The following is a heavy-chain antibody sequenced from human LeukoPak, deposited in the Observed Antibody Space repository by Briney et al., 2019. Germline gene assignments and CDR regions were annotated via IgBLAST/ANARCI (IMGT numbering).Heavy chain of an antibody. J-gene: IGHJ3*02. CDR1: GFTFDEYA. CDR2: ISGDGVRT. Sequence: GGSLRLSCVASGFTFDEYAIHWVRQAPGKGLEWVSLISGDGVRTFYRDSVKGRFTISRDNSKNSLYLQMNSLRTEDTALYYCAKDLTSVYDAFNIWGQGTMVTVSS. CDR3: AKDLTSVYDAFNI. V-gene: IGHV3-43*02.